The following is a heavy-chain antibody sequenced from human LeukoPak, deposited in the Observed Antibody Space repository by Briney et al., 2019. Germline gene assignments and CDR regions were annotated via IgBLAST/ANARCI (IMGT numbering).Heavy chain of an antibody. V-gene: IGHV1-69*01. Sequence: SVKVSCKASGGTFSSYAISWVRQAPGQGLEWMGGIIPIFGTANYAQKFQGRVTITADESTSTAYMELSSLRSEDTAVYYCARVAGERWLREDAFDIWAKGQWSPSLQ. CDR2: IIPIFGTA. J-gene: IGHJ3*02. CDR1: GGTFSSYA. CDR3: ARVAGERWLREDAFDI. D-gene: IGHD5-12*01.